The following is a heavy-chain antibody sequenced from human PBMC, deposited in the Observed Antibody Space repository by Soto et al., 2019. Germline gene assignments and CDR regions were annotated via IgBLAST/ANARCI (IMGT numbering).Heavy chain of an antibody. Sequence: QLQLQESGPGLVKPSETLSLTCTVSGGSISSSSYYWGWIRQPPGKGLEWIGSIYYSGITYYNPSLKSRVTISVDTSKNQFSLKLSSVTAADTAVYYCARQVYYYGAAAWFDPWGQGTLVTVSS. J-gene: IGHJ5*02. V-gene: IGHV4-39*01. D-gene: IGHD3-10*01. CDR3: ARQVYYYGAAAWFDP. CDR2: IYYSGIT. CDR1: GGSISSSSYY.